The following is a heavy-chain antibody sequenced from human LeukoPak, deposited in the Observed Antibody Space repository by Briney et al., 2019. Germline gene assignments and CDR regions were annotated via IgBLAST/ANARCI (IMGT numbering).Heavy chain of an antibody. J-gene: IGHJ4*02. CDR2: IIPIFGTA. D-gene: IGHD4-23*01. Sequence: GASVKVSCKASGGTFSSYAISWVRQAPGQGLEWMGGIIPIFGTANYAQKFQGGVTITADKSTSTAYMELSSLRSEDTAVYYCARDLTVVGVSTFDYWGQGTLVTVSS. CDR3: ARDLTVVGVSTFDY. CDR1: GGTFSSYA. V-gene: IGHV1-69*06.